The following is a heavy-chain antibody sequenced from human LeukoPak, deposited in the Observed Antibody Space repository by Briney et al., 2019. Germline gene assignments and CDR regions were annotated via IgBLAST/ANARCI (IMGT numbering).Heavy chain of an antibody. V-gene: IGHV4-4*07. CDR3: ARVRGTYYYYMDV. J-gene: IGHJ6*03. CDR1: GYSISSGCF. Sequence: SETLSLTCTVSGYSISSGCFWSWIRQPAGEVLEWIGRIYTSGSTNYDPSLKSRVTMSGDTSKNPFSLKLSCVTAEDTAVYYCARVRGTYYYYMDVWGKGTTVTISS. D-gene: IGHD2-15*01. CDR2: IYTSGST.